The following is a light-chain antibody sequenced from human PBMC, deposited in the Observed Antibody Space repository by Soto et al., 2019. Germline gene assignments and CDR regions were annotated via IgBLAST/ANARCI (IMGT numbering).Light chain of an antibody. Sequence: DIQMTQSPSSLSASVGDRVTITCRASQGIRNDLGWYQQKPGKAPKCLIYAVSNLETGVPSRFSGSGSGTDFTFTISSLQPEDIATYYCQQYSNLITFGQGTRLEIK. CDR3: QQYSNLIT. CDR1: QGIRND. CDR2: AVS. V-gene: IGKV1-33*01. J-gene: IGKJ5*01.